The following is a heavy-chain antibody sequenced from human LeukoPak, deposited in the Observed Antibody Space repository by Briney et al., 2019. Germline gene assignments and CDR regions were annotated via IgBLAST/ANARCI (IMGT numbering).Heavy chain of an antibody. D-gene: IGHD5-24*01. Sequence: GGSLRLSCAASGFTFNSYSMSWVRQAPGKGLKWLSYISSSSTTNYHADSVKGRFTISRDNTKNSLYLQMNSLRAEDTGVYYCARWTLESDYWGQGTLVTVSS. CDR3: ARWTLESDY. J-gene: IGHJ4*02. V-gene: IGHV3-48*03. CDR2: ISSSSTTN. CDR1: GFTFNSYS.